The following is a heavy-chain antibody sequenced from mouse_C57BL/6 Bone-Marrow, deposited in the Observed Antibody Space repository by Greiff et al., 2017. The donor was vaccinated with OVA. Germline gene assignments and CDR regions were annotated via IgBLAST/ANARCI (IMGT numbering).Heavy chain of an antibody. J-gene: IGHJ1*03. V-gene: IGHV7-1*01. CDR3: ARDDYYWYFDV. CDR1: GFTFSDFY. Sequence: EVQVVESGGGFVQSGRSLRLSCATSGFTFSDFYMEWVRQAPGKGLEWIAASRNKANDYTTEYSASVKGRFIVSRDTSQSILYLQMNALRAEDTAIYYCARDDYYWYFDVWGTGTTVTVSS. CDR2: SRNKANDYTT.